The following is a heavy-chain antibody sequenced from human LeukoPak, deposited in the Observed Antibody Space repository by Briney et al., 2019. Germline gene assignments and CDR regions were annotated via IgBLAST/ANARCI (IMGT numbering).Heavy chain of an antibody. Sequence: GASVKVSCKASGYTFTSCAMNWVRQAPGQGLEWMGWINTNTGNPTYAQGFTGRFVFSLDTSVSTAYLQISSLKAEDTAVYYCARAGHTAMVTRYYYGMDVWGQGTTVTVSS. V-gene: IGHV7-4-1*02. CDR1: GYTFTSCA. CDR3: ARAGHTAMVTRYYYGMDV. CDR2: INTNTGNP. J-gene: IGHJ6*02. D-gene: IGHD5-18*01.